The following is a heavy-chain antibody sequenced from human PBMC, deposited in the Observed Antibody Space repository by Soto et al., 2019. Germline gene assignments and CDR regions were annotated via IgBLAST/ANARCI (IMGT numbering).Heavy chain of an antibody. CDR2: ISSNGGST. CDR1: GFTFSSYA. D-gene: IGHD5-12*01. CDR3: VKDLPTFSGYSGSYFDY. V-gene: IGHV3-64D*06. Sequence: GASVKVSCKASGFTFSSYAMHWVRQAPGKGLEYVSAISSNGGSTYYADSVKGRFTISRDNSKNTLYLQMSSLRAEDTAVYYCVKDLPTFSGYSGSYFDYWGQGTLVTVSS. J-gene: IGHJ4*02.